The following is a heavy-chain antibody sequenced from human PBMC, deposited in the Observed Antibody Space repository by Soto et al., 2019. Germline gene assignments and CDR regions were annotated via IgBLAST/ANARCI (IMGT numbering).Heavy chain of an antibody. CDR1: GGTFSSYA. V-gene: IGHV1-69*13. D-gene: IGHD3-3*01. J-gene: IGHJ4*02. CDR2: IIPIFGTA. CDR3: ARATFVLEWLSPADY. Sequence: SVKVSCKASGGTFSSYAISWVRQAPGQGLEWMGGIIPIFGTANYAQKFQGRVTITADESTSTAYMELSSLRSEDTAVYYCARATFVLEWLSPADYWGQGTLVTVSS.